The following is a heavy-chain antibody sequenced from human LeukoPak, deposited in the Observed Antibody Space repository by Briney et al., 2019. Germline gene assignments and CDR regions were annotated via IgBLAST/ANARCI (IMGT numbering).Heavy chain of an antibody. CDR1: AGTFSSYA. CDR2: IIPIFGTA. J-gene: IGHJ4*02. D-gene: IGHD2-2*02. CDR3: AATRVVPAAISHYFDY. Sequence: GSSVKVSCKASAGTFSSYAISWVRQAPGQGLEWMGGIIPIFGTANYAQKFQGRVTITADESTSTADMELSSLRSEDTAVYYCAATRVVPAAISHYFDYWGQGTLVTVSS. V-gene: IGHV1-69*01.